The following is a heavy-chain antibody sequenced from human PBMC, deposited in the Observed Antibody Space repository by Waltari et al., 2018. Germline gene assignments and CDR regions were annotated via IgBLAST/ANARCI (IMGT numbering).Heavy chain of an antibody. V-gene: IGHV4-59*01. CDR1: GGSISSYY. D-gene: IGHD5-12*01. J-gene: IGHJ3*02. Sequence: QVQLQESGPGLVKPSETLSLTCTVSGGSISSYYWSWIRQPPGKGLGWFWYIHYRWSTNYNPSPKVRVPISVDTSKTQFPRKLSSVTAADTAVYYCARGWVVATPGIWGQGTMVTVSS. CDR3: ARGWVVATPGI. CDR2: IHYRWST.